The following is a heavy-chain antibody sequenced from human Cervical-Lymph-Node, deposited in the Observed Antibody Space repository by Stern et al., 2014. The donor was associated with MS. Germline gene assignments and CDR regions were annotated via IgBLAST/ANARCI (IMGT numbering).Heavy chain of an antibody. CDR2: IYYSGST. CDR1: GGSISSYY. J-gene: IGHJ4*02. Sequence: QVQLQESGPGLVKPSETLSLTCTVSGGSISSYYWSWIRQPPGKGLEWIGYIYYSGSTNYNPSLKSRVTISVDTSKNQFSLKLSSVTAADTAVYYCARAQGITGTAYYFDYWGQGTLVTVSS. V-gene: IGHV4-59*01. D-gene: IGHD1-20*01. CDR3: ARAQGITGTAYYFDY.